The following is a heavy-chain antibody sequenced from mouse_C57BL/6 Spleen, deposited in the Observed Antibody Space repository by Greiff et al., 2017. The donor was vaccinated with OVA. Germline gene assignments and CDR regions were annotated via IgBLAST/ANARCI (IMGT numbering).Heavy chain of an antibody. CDR3: ARSLNEGYFDY. CDR1: GYTFTSYW. V-gene: IGHV1-69*01. J-gene: IGHJ2*01. CDR2: IDPSDSYT. Sequence: QVQLQQPGAELVMPGASVKLSCKASGYTFTSYWMHWVKQRPGQGLEWIGEIDPSDSYTNYNQKFKGKSTLTVAKSSSTAYMQLSSLTSEDSAVYYCARSLNEGYFDYWGQGTTLTVSS.